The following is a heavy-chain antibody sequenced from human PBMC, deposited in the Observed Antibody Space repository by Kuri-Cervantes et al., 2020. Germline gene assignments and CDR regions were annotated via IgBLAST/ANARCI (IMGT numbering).Heavy chain of an antibody. CDR3: ARDWGFQDYFPDY. CDR2: ISSSSSTI. V-gene: IGHV3-48*02. Sequence: GESLKISCAASGFTFSSYSMNWVRQAPGRGLEWVSYISSSSSTIYYADSVKGRFTISRDNAKNSLYLQMNSLRDEDTAVYYCARDWGFQDYFPDYWGQGTLVTVSS. D-gene: IGHD2/OR15-2a*01. J-gene: IGHJ4*02. CDR1: GFTFSSYS.